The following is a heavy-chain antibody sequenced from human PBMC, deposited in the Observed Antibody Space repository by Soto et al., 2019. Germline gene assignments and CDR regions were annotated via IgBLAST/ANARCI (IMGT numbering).Heavy chain of an antibody. CDR2: IYWDDDK. Sequence: QITLKESGPTLVKPTQTLTLTCTSSGFTLSTSGVGVGWIRQPPGKALEWLALIYWDDDKRYSPSLKSRLTITKDTSKNQVVLTMTNMDPVDTATYYCAYSRYTGSGVDYWGQGTLVTVSS. V-gene: IGHV2-5*02. D-gene: IGHD3-10*01. J-gene: IGHJ4*02. CDR1: GFTLSTSGVG. CDR3: AYSRYTGSGVDY.